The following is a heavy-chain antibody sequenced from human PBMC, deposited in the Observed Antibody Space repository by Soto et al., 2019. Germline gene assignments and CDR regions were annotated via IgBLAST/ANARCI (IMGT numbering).Heavy chain of an antibody. Sequence: QLQLQESGSGLVKPSQTLSLTCAVSGGSIGSGGYSWNWIRQPPGEGLEWIGYIYHSGSTYYNPSLQSRVTISVDRSKTQFSLKLSAVTAADTAVYYCARGRFRQLGRGGWFDPWGQGTLVTVSS. CDR3: ARGRFRQLGRGGWFDP. CDR2: IYHSGST. D-gene: IGHD6-13*01. V-gene: IGHV4-30-2*01. CDR1: GGSIGSGGYS. J-gene: IGHJ5*02.